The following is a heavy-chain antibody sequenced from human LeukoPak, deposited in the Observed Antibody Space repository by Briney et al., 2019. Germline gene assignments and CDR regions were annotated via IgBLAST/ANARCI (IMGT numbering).Heavy chain of an antibody. Sequence: SGTLSLTCTVSGGSISSSNYYWGWIRQPPGKGLEWIGSIYYSGSTYYSPSLKSRVTISVDTSKNQFSLKLSSVTAADTAVYYCARGEMATIEDAFDIWGQGTMVTVSS. V-gene: IGHV4-39*07. D-gene: IGHD5-24*01. CDR3: ARGEMATIEDAFDI. CDR2: IYYSGST. J-gene: IGHJ3*02. CDR1: GGSISSSNYY.